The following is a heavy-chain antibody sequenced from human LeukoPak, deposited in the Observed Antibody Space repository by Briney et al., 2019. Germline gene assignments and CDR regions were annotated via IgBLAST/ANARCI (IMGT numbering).Heavy chain of an antibody. J-gene: IGHJ4*02. V-gene: IGHV3-30*02. CDR3: AKDRGVFGVAYSLDY. CDR1: GFTFSSYA. Sequence: PGRSLRLSCAASGFTFSSYAMHWVRQASGKGLEWVAYIRYDGVNAYYADSVKGRFTVSRDLSKHTLYLQMNSLRAEDTAVYYCAKDRGVFGVAYSLDYWGQGTLVTVSS. D-gene: IGHD3-3*01. CDR2: IRYDGVNA.